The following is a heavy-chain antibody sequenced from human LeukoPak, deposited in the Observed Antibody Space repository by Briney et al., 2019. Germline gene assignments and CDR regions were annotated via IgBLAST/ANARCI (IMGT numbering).Heavy chain of an antibody. CDR2: IYYSGST. CDR1: GGSISSYY. J-gene: IGHJ4*02. D-gene: IGHD6-6*01. Sequence: PSETLSLTCTVSGGSISSYYWSWIRQPPGKGLEWIGSIYYSGSTYYNPSLKSRVTISVDTSKNQFSLKLSSVTAADTAVYYCASVPLKLVRRVYWGQGTLVTVSS. CDR3: ASVPLKLVRRVY. V-gene: IGHV4-59*05.